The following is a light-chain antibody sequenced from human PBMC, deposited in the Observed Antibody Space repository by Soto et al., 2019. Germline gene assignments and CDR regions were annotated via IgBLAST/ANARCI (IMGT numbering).Light chain of an antibody. CDR2: EVD. CDR1: SSNVGGYNY. CDR3: WSYACRNTYG. V-gene: IGLV2-8*01. Sequence: QSALTQPPSASGSPGQSVSISCTGSSSNVGGYNYVSWYQQHPGKAPRLIIYEVDKRPSGVPDRFSGSKAGSTASLTVSGLQADDEADYYCWSYACRNTYGCGPVTKVTVL. J-gene: IGLJ1*01.